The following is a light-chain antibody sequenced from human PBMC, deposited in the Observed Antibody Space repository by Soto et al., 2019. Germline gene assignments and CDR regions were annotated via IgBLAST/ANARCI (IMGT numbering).Light chain of an antibody. J-gene: IGKJ2*01. CDR1: QSTSYY. V-gene: IGKV1-39*01. Sequence: DIQMTQSPSSLSASVGDRVTITCRASQSTSYYINWYQQKPGKAPRLLIYAASSLQGGVPPRFSGSGSGTDFTLAISSLQPDDFGPYYCQQSYSTPYPFGQGTKLEI. CDR2: AAS. CDR3: QQSYSTPYP.